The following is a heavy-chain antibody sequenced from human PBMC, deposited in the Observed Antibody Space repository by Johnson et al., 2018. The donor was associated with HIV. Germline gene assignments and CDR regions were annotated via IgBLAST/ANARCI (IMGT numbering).Heavy chain of an antibody. D-gene: IGHD3-22*01. Sequence: VQLVESGGGLVQPGGSLRLTCAASGFTLSDAWMNWFRQAPGQGLEWVARIKSNTDGGTTDYAAPVKGRFTISRDDSKNTLYLQMKSLRAENTAVYYCARASGTYDSSGYLDAFDIWGQGTMVTVSS. CDR1: GFTLSDAW. V-gene: IGHV3-15*01. CDR2: IKSNTDGGTT. CDR3: ARASGTYDSSGYLDAFDI. J-gene: IGHJ3*02.